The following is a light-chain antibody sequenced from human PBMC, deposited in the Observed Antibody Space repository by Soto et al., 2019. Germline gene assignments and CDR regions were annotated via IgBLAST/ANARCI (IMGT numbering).Light chain of an antibody. CDR1: SSNIGAGYD. CDR3: QSYDSSLSGSV. J-gene: IGLJ3*02. Sequence: QSVLTQPPSVSGAPGQRVTISCTGNSSNIGAGYDVSWYQQLPGTAPKLLIFGDNNRPSGVTARFSGSNSGTSASLAITGLQAEDEADYYCQSYDSSLSGSVFGGGTKLTVL. CDR2: GDN. V-gene: IGLV1-40*01.